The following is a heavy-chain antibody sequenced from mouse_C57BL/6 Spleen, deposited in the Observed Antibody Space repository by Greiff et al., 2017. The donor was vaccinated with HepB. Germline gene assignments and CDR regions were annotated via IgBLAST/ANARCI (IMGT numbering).Heavy chain of an antibody. Sequence: QVQLKQPGAELVKPGASVKMSCKASGYTFTSYWITWVKQRPGQGLEWIGDIYPGSGSTNYNEKFKSKATLTVDTSSSTAYMQLSSLTSEDSAVYYCARRGTNWDYFDYWGQGTTLTVSS. V-gene: IGHV1-55*01. J-gene: IGHJ2*01. CDR3: ARRGTNWDYFDY. CDR1: GYTFTSYW. D-gene: IGHD4-1*01. CDR2: IYPGSGST.